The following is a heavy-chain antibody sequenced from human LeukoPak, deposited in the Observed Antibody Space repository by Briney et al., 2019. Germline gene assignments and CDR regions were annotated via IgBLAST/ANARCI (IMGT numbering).Heavy chain of an antibody. J-gene: IGHJ4*02. V-gene: IGHV3-43*02. CDR1: GFTFDDYA. CDR2: ISGDGGST. Sequence: PGGSLRLSCAASGFTFDDYAMHWVRQAPGKGLEWVSLISGDGGSTYYADSVKGRVTISRDNSKNSLYLQMNSLRTEDTALYYCAKDSVLRFLEWFPGYYFDYWGQGTLVTVSS. D-gene: IGHD3-3*01. CDR3: AKDSVLRFLEWFPGYYFDY.